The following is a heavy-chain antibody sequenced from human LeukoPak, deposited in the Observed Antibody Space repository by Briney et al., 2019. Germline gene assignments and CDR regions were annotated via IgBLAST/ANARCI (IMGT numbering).Heavy chain of an antibody. Sequence: ASVKVSCKASGYIFTSYYIHWVRQAPGQGLEWMGWINPNSGGTNYAQKFQGRVTMTRDTSISTAYMELSRLRSDDTAVYYCQMVVVVITDGTFDYWGQGTLVTVSS. CDR2: INPNSGGT. D-gene: IGHD3-22*01. V-gene: IGHV1-2*02. CDR3: QMVVVVITDGTFDY. CDR1: GYIFTSYY. J-gene: IGHJ4*02.